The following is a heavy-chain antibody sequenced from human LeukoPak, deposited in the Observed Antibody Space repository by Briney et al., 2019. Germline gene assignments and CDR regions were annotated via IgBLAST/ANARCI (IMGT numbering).Heavy chain of an antibody. CDR1: GGSISSGDYY. Sequence: SETLSLTCTVSGGSISSGDYYWSWIRQPPGKGLEWIGCIYYSGSTYYNPSLKSRVTISVDTSKNQFSLKLSSVTAADTAVYYCARADIVVRMAYGMDVWGQGTTVTVSS. V-gene: IGHV4-30-4*01. D-gene: IGHD2-2*01. CDR3: ARADIVVRMAYGMDV. J-gene: IGHJ6*02. CDR2: IYYSGST.